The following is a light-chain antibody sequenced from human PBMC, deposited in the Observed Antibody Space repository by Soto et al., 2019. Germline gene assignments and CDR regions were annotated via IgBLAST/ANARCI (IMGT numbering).Light chain of an antibody. CDR1: QSISSSY. Sequence: EIVFTQAPGTLSLSPGKRATLSCRASQSISSSYLAWYQQRPGQAPRXXIYGASSRATGIPDRFSGSGSGTEFTITISRLEPEDFEVYYCQQYGSSSWTFGQGTKVDIK. CDR3: QQYGSSSWT. V-gene: IGKV3-20*01. CDR2: GAS. J-gene: IGKJ1*01.